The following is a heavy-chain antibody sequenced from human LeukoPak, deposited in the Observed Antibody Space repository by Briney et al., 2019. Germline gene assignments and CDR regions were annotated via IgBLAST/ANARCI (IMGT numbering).Heavy chain of an antibody. CDR1: GFTFITND. CDR3: ARGVEPLAANTLAY. V-gene: IGHV3-53*01. CDR2: LYSDGNT. J-gene: IGHJ4*02. Sequence: PGGSLRLSCAASGFTFITNDMTWVRQAPGKGVEWVSVLYSDGNTKYADSVQSRFTISRDNSKNTLYLEMNSLSPDDTAVYYCARGVEPLAANTLAYWGQGTLVTVSS. D-gene: IGHD1-14*01.